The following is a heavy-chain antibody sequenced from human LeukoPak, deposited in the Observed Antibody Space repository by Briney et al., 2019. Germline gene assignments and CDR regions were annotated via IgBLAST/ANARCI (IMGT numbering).Heavy chain of an antibody. CDR2: IYYSGST. CDR3: ARGLELYYFDY. D-gene: IGHD1-7*01. CDR1: GGSFSGYY. V-gene: IGHV4-59*01. J-gene: IGHJ4*02. Sequence: SETLSLTCDVYGGSFSGYYWSWIRQSPGKGLEWIGYIYYSGSTNYNPSLKSRVTTSVDTSKNQFSLKLSSVTAADTAVYYCARGLELYYFDYWGQGTLVTVSS.